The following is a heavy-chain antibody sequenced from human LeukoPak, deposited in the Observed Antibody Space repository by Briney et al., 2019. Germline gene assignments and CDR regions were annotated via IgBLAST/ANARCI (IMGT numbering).Heavy chain of an antibody. V-gene: IGHV4-59*01. J-gene: IGHJ4*02. CDR2: IYYSGST. D-gene: IGHD3-10*01. CDR3: ASQYGSGFDS. Sequence: SETLSLTCSVSGGSISSYYWSCIRQPPGKGLEWIGYIYYSGSTNYNPSLKSRVTISIDTSKNQFSLKLSSVTAAGTAVYYCASQYGSGFDSWGQGTLVTVSS. CDR1: GGSISSYY.